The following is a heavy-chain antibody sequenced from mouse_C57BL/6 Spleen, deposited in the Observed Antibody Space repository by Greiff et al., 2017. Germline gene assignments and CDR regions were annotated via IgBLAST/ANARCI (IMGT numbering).Heavy chain of an antibody. Sequence: EVKVVESGGGLVKPGGSLKLSCAASGFTFSSYAMSWVRQTPEKRLEWVATISDGGSYTYYPDNVKGRFTISRDNAKNNLYLQMSHLKSEDTAMYYCARFYGSSLYWYVDVWGTGTTVTVSS. J-gene: IGHJ1*03. CDR1: GFTFSSYA. D-gene: IGHD1-1*01. V-gene: IGHV5-4*03. CDR2: ISDGGSYT. CDR3: ARFYGSSLYWYVDV.